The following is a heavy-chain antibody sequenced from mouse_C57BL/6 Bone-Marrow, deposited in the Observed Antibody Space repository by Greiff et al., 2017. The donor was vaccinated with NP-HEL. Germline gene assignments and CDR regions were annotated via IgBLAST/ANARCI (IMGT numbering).Heavy chain of an antibody. CDR3: ARRATVRAMDY. CDR1: GYTFTSYW. V-gene: IGHV1-64*01. J-gene: IGHJ4*01. Sequence: QVQLQQPGAELVKPGASVKLSCKASGYTFTSYWMHWVKQRPGPGLEWIGMIHPNSGSTNYNEKFKSKATLTVDKSSSTAYMQLSSLTSEYSAVYYCARRATVRAMDYWGQGTSVTVSS. D-gene: IGHD1-1*01. CDR2: IHPNSGST.